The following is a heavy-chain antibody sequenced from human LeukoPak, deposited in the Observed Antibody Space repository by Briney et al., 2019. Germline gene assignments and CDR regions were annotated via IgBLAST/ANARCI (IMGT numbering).Heavy chain of an antibody. CDR2: ISSSSSYI. CDR1: GFTFSSYS. CDR3: ASGPAWYSSSWPYYYYYYMDV. Sequence: GGSLRLSCAASGFTFSSYSMNWVRQAPGKGQEWVSSISSSSSYIYYEDSVKGRFTISRDNAKNSLYLQMNSLRAEDTAVYYCASGPAWYSSSWPYYYYYYMDVWGKGTTVTVS. D-gene: IGHD6-13*01. V-gene: IGHV3-21*01. J-gene: IGHJ6*03.